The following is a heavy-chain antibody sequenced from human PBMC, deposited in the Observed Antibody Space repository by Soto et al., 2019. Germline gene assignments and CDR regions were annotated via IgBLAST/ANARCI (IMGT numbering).Heavy chain of an antibody. D-gene: IGHD3-10*01. Sequence: GGSLRLSCAASGLSFTNAWMTWVRQAPGKGLEWVGRIKSKVDGGTADYAAPVKGRFTISRDDSQKTLYLQMNSLKTEDTALYYCSTDIGIYGLGVWGQGTMVTVSS. CDR1: GLSFTNAW. CDR3: STDIGIYGLGV. J-gene: IGHJ6*02. CDR2: IKSKVDGGTA. V-gene: IGHV3-15*01.